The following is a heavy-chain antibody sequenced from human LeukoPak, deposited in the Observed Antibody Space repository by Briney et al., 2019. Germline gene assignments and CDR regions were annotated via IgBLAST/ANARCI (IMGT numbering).Heavy chain of an antibody. Sequence: GSLRLSCAASGFTFSSYWMSWVRQAPGKGLEWVANIKQDGSEKYYVDSVKGRFTISRDNAKNSLYLQMNSLRAEDTAVYYCARGIAVAAYYYYMDVWGKGTTVTVSS. CDR1: GFTFSSYW. J-gene: IGHJ6*03. CDR3: ARGIAVAAYYYYMDV. CDR2: IKQDGSEK. D-gene: IGHD6-13*01. V-gene: IGHV3-7*01.